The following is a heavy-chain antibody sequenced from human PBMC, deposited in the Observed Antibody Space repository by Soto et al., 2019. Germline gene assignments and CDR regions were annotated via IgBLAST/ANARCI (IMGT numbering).Heavy chain of an antibody. CDR3: AAIVVGATRHSDVDH. V-gene: IGHV4-39*01. CDR1: GAPISSNDYF. J-gene: IGHJ4*02. CDR2: MHASGGT. Sequence: SETLSLTCSVSGAPISSNDYFWAWIRQPPGRGLEFIASMHASGGTYHASSLKSRATMSPDTSKDQFSLKLQSVTAADTGTYYCAAIVVGATRHSDVDHWGQGTLVTVSS. D-gene: IGHD2-15*01.